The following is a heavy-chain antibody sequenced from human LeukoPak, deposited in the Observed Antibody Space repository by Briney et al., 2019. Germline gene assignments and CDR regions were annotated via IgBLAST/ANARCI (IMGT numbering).Heavy chain of an antibody. J-gene: IGHJ4*02. CDR3: ASAPFDSWDSSSWYWAIWDY. V-gene: IGHV1-69*13. D-gene: IGHD6-13*01. CDR2: IIPIFGTA. Sequence: SVKVSCKASGYTFTGYYMHWVRQAPGQGLEWMGGIIPIFGTANYAQKFRGRVTITADESTSTAYMELSSLRSEDTAVYYCASAPFDSWDSSSWYWAIWDYWGQGTLVTVSS. CDR1: GYTFTGYY.